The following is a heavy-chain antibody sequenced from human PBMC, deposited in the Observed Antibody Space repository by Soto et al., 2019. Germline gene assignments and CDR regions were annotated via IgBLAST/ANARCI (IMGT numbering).Heavy chain of an antibody. J-gene: IGHJ6*02. CDR2: IYYSGST. CDR3: ARDSTSTEGYYYGMDV. V-gene: IGHV4-31*03. Sequence: SETLSLTCTVSGGSISSGGYYWSWIRQHPGKGLEWIGYIYYSGSTYYNPSLKSRVTISVDTSKNQFSLKLSSVTAADTAVYYCARDSTSTEGYYYGMDVWGQGTTVTVSS. CDR1: GGSISSGGYY. D-gene: IGHD2-2*01.